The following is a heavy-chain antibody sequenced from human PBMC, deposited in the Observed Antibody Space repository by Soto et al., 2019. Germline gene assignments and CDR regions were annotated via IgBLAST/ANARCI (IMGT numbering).Heavy chain of an antibody. V-gene: IGHV6-1*01. CDR2: TYYRSKWYN. CDR1: GDSVSSNSAA. J-gene: IGHJ3*02. CDR3: AMYYDSSSYISWDAFDI. Sequence: SQTLSLTCAISGDSVSSNSAAWNWIRQSPSRGLEWLGRTYYRSKWYNDYAVSVKSRITINPDTSKNQFSLQLNSVTPEDTAVYYCAMYYDSSSYISWDAFDIWGQGTMVTVSS. D-gene: IGHD3-22*01.